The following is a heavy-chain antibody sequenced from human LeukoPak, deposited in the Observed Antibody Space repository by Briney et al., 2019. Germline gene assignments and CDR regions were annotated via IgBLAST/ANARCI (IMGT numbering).Heavy chain of an antibody. D-gene: IGHD5-12*01. CDR1: GFDFSAYG. CDR3: ARSVLWEATITGAEDDAFDI. CDR2: ISASRDIT. J-gene: IGHJ3*02. V-gene: IGHV3-48*01. Sequence: GGSLRLSCAASGFDFSAYGMNWVRQAPGMGLEWLSYISASRDITYYADSVKGRFTISRDNAKNSLYLQMNSLGAEDTAIYYCARSVLWEATITGAEDDAFDIWGQGTMVTVSS.